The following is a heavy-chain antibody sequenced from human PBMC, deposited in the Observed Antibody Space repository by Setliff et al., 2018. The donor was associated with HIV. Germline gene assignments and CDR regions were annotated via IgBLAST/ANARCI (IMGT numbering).Heavy chain of an antibody. D-gene: IGHD3-22*01. V-gene: IGHV3-48*04. CDR2: IHSSSSRI. CDR1: GFTFSDYS. CDR3: ARAPGAYYYDSSGYPIGIRFDY. J-gene: IGHJ4*02. Sequence: GGSLRLSCAASGFTFSDYSMNWFRQTPGKGLEWVSFIHSSSSRIYYADSVKGRFTVSRDNAKNSLYLQMNNLRAEDTAVYYCARAPGAYYYDSSGYPIGIRFDYWGQGTLVTVSS.